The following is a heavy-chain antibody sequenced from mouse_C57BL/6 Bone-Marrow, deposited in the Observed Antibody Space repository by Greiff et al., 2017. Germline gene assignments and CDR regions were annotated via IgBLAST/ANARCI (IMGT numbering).Heavy chain of an antibody. J-gene: IGHJ2*01. CDR2: IHPNSGST. D-gene: IGHD2-4*01. V-gene: IGHV1-64*01. CDR1: GYTFTSYW. CDR3: ARNYDYGVWGY. Sequence: QVQLQQPGAELVKPGASVKLSCKASGYTFTSYWMHWVKQRPGQGLEWIGMIHPNSGSTNYNEKFKSKATLTVDKSSSTAYMQLSSLTSEDSAVYYCARNYDYGVWGYWGQGTTLTVSS.